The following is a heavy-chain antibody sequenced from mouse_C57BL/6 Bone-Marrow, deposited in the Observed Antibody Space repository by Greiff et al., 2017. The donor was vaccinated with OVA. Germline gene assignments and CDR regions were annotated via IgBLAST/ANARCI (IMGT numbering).Heavy chain of an antibody. CDR2: IDPENGGT. J-gene: IGHJ3*01. V-gene: IGHV1-15*01. Sequence: QVQLQQSGAELVRPGASVTLSCKASGYTFTDYEMHWVKQTPVHGLEWIGAIDPENGGTAYNQKFKGKAILTADKSSSTAYMELRSLTSENSAVYYCTRGSNTGFAYWGQGTLVTVSA. CDR1: GYTFTDYE. CDR3: TRGSNTGFAY. D-gene: IGHD1-1*01.